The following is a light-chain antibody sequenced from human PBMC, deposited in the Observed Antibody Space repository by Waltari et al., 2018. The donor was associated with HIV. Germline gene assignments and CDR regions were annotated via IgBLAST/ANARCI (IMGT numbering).Light chain of an antibody. CDR1: RSNIRSNY. Sequence: QSVLTQPPSASGTPGQRVTISCSGSRSNIRSNYVYLYQQLPGTAPKLLIYRNNERPSGVPDRFSGSKSGTSASLAISGLRSEDEADYYCAAWDDTLSGPDFGTGTKVTVL. J-gene: IGLJ1*01. V-gene: IGLV1-47*01. CDR2: RNN. CDR3: AAWDDTLSGPD.